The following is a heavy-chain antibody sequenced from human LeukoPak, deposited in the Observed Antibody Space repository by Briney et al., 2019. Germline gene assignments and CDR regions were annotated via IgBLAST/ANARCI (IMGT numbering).Heavy chain of an antibody. J-gene: IGHJ4*02. Sequence: PGGSLRLSCAASGFTVSSNYMSWVRQAPGKGLEWVSVIYSGGSTYYADSVKGRFTISRDNSKNTLYLQINSLRAEDTAVYYCARDLGYYDILTGYWGQGTLVTVSS. CDR3: ARDLGYYDILTGY. CDR1: GFTVSSNY. V-gene: IGHV3-66*02. D-gene: IGHD3-9*01. CDR2: IYSGGST.